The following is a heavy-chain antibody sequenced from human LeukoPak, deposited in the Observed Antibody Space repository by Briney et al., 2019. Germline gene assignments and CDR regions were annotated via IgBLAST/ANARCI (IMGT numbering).Heavy chain of an antibody. Sequence: SETLSLTCTVSGGSISGYYWSWIRQPPGKGLEWIGYIFYSGSTNYNPSLKSRVTISVDTSKNQFSLKLSSVTAADTAVYYCARRGYSSGWYYFDYWGQGTLVTVSS. V-gene: IGHV4-59*08. CDR3: ARRGYSSGWYYFDY. D-gene: IGHD6-19*01. J-gene: IGHJ4*02. CDR1: GGSISGYY. CDR2: IFYSGST.